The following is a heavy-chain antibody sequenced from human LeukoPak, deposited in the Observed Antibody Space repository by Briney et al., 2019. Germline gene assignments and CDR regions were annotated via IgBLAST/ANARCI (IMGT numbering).Heavy chain of an antibody. D-gene: IGHD3-22*01. CDR2: IYYSGST. Sequence: SETLSLTCAVSGGSISSTSYYWAWIRQPPGRGLEWIGTIYYSGSTYHNPSLKSRVTMSVDTSRNQFSLKLSSVDAADTAVYYCAKAGVRYFDSSGLYAFDFWGQGTTVTVSS. CDR3: AKAGVRYFDSSGLYAFDF. CDR1: GGSISSTSYY. J-gene: IGHJ3*01. V-gene: IGHV4-39*01.